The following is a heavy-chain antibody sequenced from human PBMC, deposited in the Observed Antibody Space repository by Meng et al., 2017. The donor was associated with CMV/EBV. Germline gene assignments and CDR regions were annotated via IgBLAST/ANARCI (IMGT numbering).Heavy chain of an antibody. J-gene: IGHJ3*02. V-gene: IGHV1-69*05. CDR2: IIPIFGTA. CDR3: ARGGFRNYYDSSGYTKDAFDI. D-gene: IGHD3-22*01. Sequence: SVKVSCKASGGTFSSYAISWVRQAPGQGLEWMGGIIPIFGTANYAQKFQGRVTITTDESTSTAYMELSSLRSEDTAVYYCARGGFRNYYDSSGYTKDAFDIWGQGTIVTVSS. CDR1: GGTFSSYA.